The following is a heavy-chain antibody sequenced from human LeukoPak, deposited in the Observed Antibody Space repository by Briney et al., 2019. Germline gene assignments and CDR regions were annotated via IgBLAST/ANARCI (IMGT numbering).Heavy chain of an antibody. CDR3: ARGRVSGTTLVTWFDT. J-gene: IGHJ5*02. V-gene: IGHV1-69*05. CDR1: GGTFRSYA. CDR2: VISIAPTA. Sequence: RASVKVSCKASGGTFRSYAISWVRQAPGQGLEWLGGVISIAPTANYAQKFQDRVTMNMDEYTTTAFMGLRSLRSDDTAVYYCARGRVSGTTLVTWFDTWGQGTLVTVSS. D-gene: IGHD5-18*01.